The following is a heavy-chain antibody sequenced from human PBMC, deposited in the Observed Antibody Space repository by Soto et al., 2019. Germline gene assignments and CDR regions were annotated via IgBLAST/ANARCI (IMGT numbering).Heavy chain of an antibody. CDR1: GGSISSGDYY. J-gene: IGHJ4*02. CDR2: IYYSGST. Sequence: QVQLQESGPGLVKPSQTLSLTCTVSGGSISSGDYYWNWIRQHPGKGLEWIGYIYYSGSTYYNPSLKSRVTISVDTSKNQFSLKLNSVTAADTAVYYCARGRMWPFGELKIWGQGTLVTVSS. CDR3: ARGRMWPFGELKI. D-gene: IGHD3-10*01. V-gene: IGHV4-31*03.